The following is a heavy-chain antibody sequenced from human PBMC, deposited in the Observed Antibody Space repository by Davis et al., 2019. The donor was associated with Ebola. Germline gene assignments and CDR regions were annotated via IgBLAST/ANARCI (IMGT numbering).Heavy chain of an antibody. CDR3: ARDGGYSSGWPNY. CDR1: GGSISSGDYY. D-gene: IGHD6-19*01. V-gene: IGHV4-61*02. CDR2: IYTSGST. Sequence: PSETLSLTCTVSGGSISSGDYYWSWIRQPAGKGLEWIGRIYTSGSTNYNPSLKSRVTMSVDTSKNQFSLKLSSVTAADTAVYYCARDGGYSSGWPNYWGQGTLVTASS. J-gene: IGHJ4*02.